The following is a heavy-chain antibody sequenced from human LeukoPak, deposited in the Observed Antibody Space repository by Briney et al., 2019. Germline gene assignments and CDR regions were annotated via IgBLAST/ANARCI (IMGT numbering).Heavy chain of an antibody. Sequence: PGGSLRLSCAAPGFTFSNYWMRWVRHAPGKGLVLVSRINSDGSSTTSADSVKGRFTISRDNAKNTLYLQMNSLRAEDTAVYYCAKGGATVIDYWGQGTLVTVSS. J-gene: IGHJ4*02. CDR1: GFTFSNYW. V-gene: IGHV3-74*01. CDR2: INSDGSST. D-gene: IGHD4-17*01. CDR3: AKGGATVIDY.